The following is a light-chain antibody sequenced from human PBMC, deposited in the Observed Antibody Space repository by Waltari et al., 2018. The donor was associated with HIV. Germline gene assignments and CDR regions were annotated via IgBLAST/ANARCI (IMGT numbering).Light chain of an antibody. CDR1: SSNIGGTF. CDR2: RDN. J-gene: IGLJ1*01. Sequence: QSVLTQPPPASGTPGQRVTISCSGSSSNIGGTFVYRYQQLPGTAPKLLIYRDNQRPSGVPDRFSGSKSGTSASLAINGLRSEDEADYYCAAWDDSLSGLYVFGTGTKVTVL. CDR3: AAWDDSLSGLYV. V-gene: IGLV1-47*01.